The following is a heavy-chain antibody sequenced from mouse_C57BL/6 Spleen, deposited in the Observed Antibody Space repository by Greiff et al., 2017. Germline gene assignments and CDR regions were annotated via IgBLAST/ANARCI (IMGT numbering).Heavy chain of an antibody. Sequence: DVHLVESGGGLVKPGGSLKLSCAASGFTFSSYAMSWVRQTPEKRLEWVATISDGGSYTYYPDNVKGRFTISRDNAKNNLYLQMSHLKSEDTAMYYCARDGGLRPDYWGQGTTLTVSS. V-gene: IGHV5-4*01. J-gene: IGHJ2*01. CDR1: GFTFSSYA. D-gene: IGHD2-4*01. CDR2: ISDGGSYT. CDR3: ARDGGLRPDY.